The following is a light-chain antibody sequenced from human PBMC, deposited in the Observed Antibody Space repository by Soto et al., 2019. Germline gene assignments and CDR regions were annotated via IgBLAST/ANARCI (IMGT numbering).Light chain of an antibody. CDR3: QQYGRSPFT. J-gene: IGKJ3*01. CDR2: GAS. CDR1: QSVSSN. V-gene: IGKV3-20*01. Sequence: EIGMTQSAATLSLSPGERATLSFMASQSVSSNLAWYQQKPGQAPRLLIYGASSRATGVPDRFSASGSGTDFTLTISRLEPEDFAVYYCQQYGRSPFTFGPGTKVDI.